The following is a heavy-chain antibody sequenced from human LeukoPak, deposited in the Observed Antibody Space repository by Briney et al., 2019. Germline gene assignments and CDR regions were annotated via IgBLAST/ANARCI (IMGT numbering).Heavy chain of an antibody. CDR2: MNPNSGNT. D-gene: IGHD5-24*01. V-gene: IGHV1-8*01. CDR3: AREGWLRSSDYYYYGMDV. J-gene: IGHJ6*02. CDR1: GYTFTSYD. Sequence: ASVKVSCKASGYTFTSYDINWVRQATGQGLEWMGWMNPNSGNTGYAQKFQGRVTMTRNTSISTAYMELSSLRSEDTAVYYCAREGWLRSSDYYYYGMDVWGQGTTVTVSS.